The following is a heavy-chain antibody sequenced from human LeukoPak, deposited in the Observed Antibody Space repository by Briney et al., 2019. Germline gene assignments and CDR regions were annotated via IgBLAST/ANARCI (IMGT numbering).Heavy chain of an antibody. CDR2: INPNSGGT. D-gene: IGHD3-10*01. CDR3: ARWQGSGEEKVDY. V-gene: IGHV1-2*02. CDR1: GYTFTGYY. J-gene: IGHJ4*02. Sequence: ASVKVSCKASGYTFTGYYMHWVRQAPGQGLEWMGWINPNSGGTNYAQKFQGRVTMTRDTSISTAYMELSRLRSDDTAVYCCARWQGSGEEKVDYWGQGTLVTVSS.